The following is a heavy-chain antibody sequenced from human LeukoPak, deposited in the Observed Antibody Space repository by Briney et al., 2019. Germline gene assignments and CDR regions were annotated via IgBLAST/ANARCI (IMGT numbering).Heavy chain of an antibody. Sequence: SVKVSCKASGGTFSSYAISWVRQAPGQGLEWMGGIIPIFGTANYAQKFQGRVTITADESTSTAYMELSSLRSEDTAVYYCASGTPDRLSIMGAFDIWGQGTMVTVSS. CDR1: GGTFSSYA. D-gene: IGHD1-26*01. CDR2: IIPIFGTA. J-gene: IGHJ3*02. V-gene: IGHV1-69*13. CDR3: ASGTPDRLSIMGAFDI.